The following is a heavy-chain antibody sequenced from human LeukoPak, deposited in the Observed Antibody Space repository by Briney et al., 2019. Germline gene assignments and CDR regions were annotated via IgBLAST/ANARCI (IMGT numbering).Heavy chain of an antibody. J-gene: IGHJ6*03. V-gene: IGHV1-2*02. CDR3: ACTQWCGDYYMGV. CDR2: INPNSGGT. Sequence: ASVKVSCKASGYTFTGYYMHWVRQAPGQGLEWMGWINPNSGGTNYAQKFQGRVTMNRDTSISTASREVSGLRCDDTAVYYCACTQWCGDYYMGVWGTGTTVTVAS. CDR1: GYTFTGYY. D-gene: IGHD2-21*01.